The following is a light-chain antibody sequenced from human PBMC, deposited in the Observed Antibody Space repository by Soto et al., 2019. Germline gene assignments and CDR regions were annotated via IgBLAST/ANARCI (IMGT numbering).Light chain of an antibody. J-gene: IGLJ1*01. CDR2: GNS. CDR1: SSNIGAGYD. V-gene: IGLV1-40*01. Sequence: QSVLTQPPSVSGAPGQRVTISCTGSSSNIGAGYDVHWYQQLPGTAPKLLIYGNSKRPSGVPDRFSGSKSGNTSSLTVSGLQAEADADYYCSSYAGSNYVFGTGTKVTVL. CDR3: SSYAGSNYV.